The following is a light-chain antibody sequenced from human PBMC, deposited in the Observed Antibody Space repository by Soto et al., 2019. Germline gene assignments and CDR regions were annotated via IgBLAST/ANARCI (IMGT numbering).Light chain of an antibody. J-gene: IGKJ1*01. CDR1: QSVSSN. CDR2: GAS. Sequence: EIVMTQSPATLSVSPGERDTLSCRASQSVSSNLAWYQQKPGQAPRLLIYGASTRATGIPARFSGSGSGTELTLTISSLQAEDFAVYYCPQYKNWRTFGQGTKVEIK. CDR3: PQYKNWRT. V-gene: IGKV3-15*01.